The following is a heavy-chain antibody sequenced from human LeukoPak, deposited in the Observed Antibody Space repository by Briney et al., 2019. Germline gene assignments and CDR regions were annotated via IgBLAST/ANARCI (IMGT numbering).Heavy chain of an antibody. D-gene: IGHD6-19*01. Sequence: SETLPLTCAVYGGSFSGYYWSWIRQPPGKGLEWIGEINHSGSTNYNPSLKSRVTISVDTSKNQFSLKLSSVTAADTAVYYCARGKKQWLSDYWGQGTLVTVSS. J-gene: IGHJ4*02. CDR3: ARGKKQWLSDY. CDR2: INHSGST. CDR1: GGSFSGYY. V-gene: IGHV4-34*01.